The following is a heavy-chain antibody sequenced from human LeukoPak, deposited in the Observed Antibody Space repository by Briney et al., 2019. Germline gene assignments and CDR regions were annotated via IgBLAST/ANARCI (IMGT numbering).Heavy chain of an antibody. Sequence: TASETLSLTCTVSGGSISSSSYYWGWIRQPPGKGLEWIGSIYYSGSTYYNPSLKSRVTISVDTSKNQFSLKLSSVTAADTAVYYCARAIQGSTSEGKDIVVVPAAIAFDYWGQGTLVTVSS. CDR2: IYYSGST. V-gene: IGHV4-39*01. CDR1: GGSISSSSYY. J-gene: IGHJ4*02. CDR3: ARAIQGSTSEGKDIVVVPAAIAFDY. D-gene: IGHD2-2*01.